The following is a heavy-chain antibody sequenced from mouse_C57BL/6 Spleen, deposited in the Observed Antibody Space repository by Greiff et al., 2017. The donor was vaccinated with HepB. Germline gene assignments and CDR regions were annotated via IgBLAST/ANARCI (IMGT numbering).Heavy chain of an antibody. CDR1: GYTFTSYW. D-gene: IGHD1-1*02. CDR2: IHPNSGST. Sequence: QVQLQQSGAELVKPGASVKLSCKASGYTFTSYWMHWVKQRPGQGLEWIGMIHPNSGSTNYNEKFKSKATLTVDKSSSTAYMQLSSLTSEDSAVYYCAKGGGSYGPYYAMDYWGQGTSVTVSS. J-gene: IGHJ4*01. V-gene: IGHV1-64*01. CDR3: AKGGGSYGPYYAMDY.